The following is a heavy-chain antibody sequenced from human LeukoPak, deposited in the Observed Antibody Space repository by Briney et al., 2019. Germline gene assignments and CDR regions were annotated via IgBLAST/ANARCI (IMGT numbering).Heavy chain of an antibody. CDR2: ISYDGSNK. D-gene: IGHD3-3*01. CDR3: AKVVRGGDFWSGYYYGMDV. V-gene: IGHV3-30*18. J-gene: IGHJ6*02. CDR1: GFTFSSYG. Sequence: GGSLRLSCAASGFTFSSYGMHWVRQAPGKGLEWVAAISYDGSNKYYADSVKGRFTISRDNSKNTLYLQMNSLRAEDTAVYYCAKVVRGGDFWSGYYYGMDVWDQGTTVTVSS.